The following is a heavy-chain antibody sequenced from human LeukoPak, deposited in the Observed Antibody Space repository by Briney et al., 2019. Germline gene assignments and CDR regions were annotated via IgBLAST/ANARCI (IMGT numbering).Heavy chain of an antibody. V-gene: IGHV4-39*07. J-gene: IGHJ5*02. CDR1: GDSITGYY. CDR2: IYYTGNT. Sequence: PSGTLSLTCSVSGDSITGYYWGWIRQPPGKGLEWIGNIYYTGNTYYNPSLKSRVTISVDTSKNQFSLKLSSVTAADTAVYYCARGPRYWFDPWGQGTLVTVSS. CDR3: ARGPRYWFDP.